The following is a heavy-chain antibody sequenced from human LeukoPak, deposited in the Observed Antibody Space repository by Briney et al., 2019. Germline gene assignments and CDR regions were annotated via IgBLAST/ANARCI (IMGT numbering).Heavy chain of an antibody. Sequence: RASVKVSCKASGYTFTSYGISWVRQAPGQGLEWMGWISAYNGNTNYAQKLQGRVTMTTDTSTSTAYMELRSLRSDDTAVYYSARGPGIVGATVYYYYYGMDVWGQGTTVTVSS. CDR1: GYTFTSYG. J-gene: IGHJ6*02. D-gene: IGHD1-26*01. CDR2: ISAYNGNT. V-gene: IGHV1-18*01. CDR3: ARGPGIVGATVYYYYYGMDV.